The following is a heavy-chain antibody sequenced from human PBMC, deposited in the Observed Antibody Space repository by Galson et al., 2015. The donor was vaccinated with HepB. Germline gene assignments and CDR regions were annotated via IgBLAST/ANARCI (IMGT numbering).Heavy chain of an antibody. CDR1: GYTFTSYG. D-gene: IGHD6-19*01. J-gene: IGHJ6*03. CDR3: ARERRLPIRIAVAEEEFYYYYYMDV. CDR2: ISAYNGNT. Sequence: SVKVSCKASGYTFTSYGISWVRQAPGQGLEWMGWISAYNGNTNYAQKLQGRVTMTTDTSTSTAYMELRSLRSDDTAVYYCARERRLPIRIAVAEEEFYYYYYMDVWGKGTTVTVSS. V-gene: IGHV1-18*01.